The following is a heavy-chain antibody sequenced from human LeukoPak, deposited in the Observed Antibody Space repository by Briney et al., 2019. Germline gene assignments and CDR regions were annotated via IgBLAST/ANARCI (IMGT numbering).Heavy chain of an antibody. V-gene: IGHV4-39*07. CDR1: GGSISSSSYY. Sequence: SETLSLTCTVSGGSISSSSYYWGWIRQPPGKGLEWIGSVDYNGGTYQNPSVSSRVTIKADTSRSQFSLKLSSVTAADTAVYYCARDIPTGYHDYWGQGTLVTVSS. CDR2: VDYNGGT. D-gene: IGHD3-9*01. CDR3: ARDIPTGYHDY. J-gene: IGHJ4*02.